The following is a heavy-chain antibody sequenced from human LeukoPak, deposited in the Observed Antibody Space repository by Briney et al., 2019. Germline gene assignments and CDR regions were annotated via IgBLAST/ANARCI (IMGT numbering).Heavy chain of an antibody. CDR1: LFNFSDYY. D-gene: IGHD5-24*01. V-gene: IGHV3-11*04. CDR3: AKDKDVAFDI. J-gene: IGHJ3*02. CDR2: ISSSGSSI. Sequence: PGGSLRLSCAASLFNFSDYYMSWIRQAPGKGLEWVSYISSSGSSIYYADSVKGRFTISRDNSKSTLYLQMNSLRAEDTAVYYCAKDKDVAFDIWGQGTMLTVSS.